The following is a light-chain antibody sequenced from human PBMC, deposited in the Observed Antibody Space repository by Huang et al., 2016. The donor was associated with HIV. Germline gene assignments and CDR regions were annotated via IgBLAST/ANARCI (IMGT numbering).Light chain of an antibody. V-gene: IGKV3-20*01. CDR1: QSVSNNY. Sequence: EIVLTQSPGTLSLSPGERATLSCRASQSVSNNYLAWYQQKPGQAPSLRIYGASSRATGVPDRFSGSGSGTDFTLIISRLEAEDFAVYFCQQYGRSPLTFGGGTKVEIK. CDR2: GAS. J-gene: IGKJ4*01. CDR3: QQYGRSPLT.